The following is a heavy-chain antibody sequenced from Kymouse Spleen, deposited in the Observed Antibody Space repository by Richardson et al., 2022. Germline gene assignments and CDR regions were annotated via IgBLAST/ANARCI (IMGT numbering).Heavy chain of an antibody. CDR2: IYYSGST. CDR1: GGSISSGGYY. V-gene: IGHV4-31*03. D-gene: IGHD3-9*01. CDR3: ARSYDILTGYWDYYGMDV. Sequence: QVQLQESGPGLVKPSQTLSLTCTVSGGSISSGGYYWSWIRQHPGKGLEWIGYIYYSGSTYYNPSLKSRVTISVDTSKNQFSLKLSSVTAADTAVYYCARSYDILTGYWDYYGMDVWGQGTTVTVSS. J-gene: IGHJ6*02.